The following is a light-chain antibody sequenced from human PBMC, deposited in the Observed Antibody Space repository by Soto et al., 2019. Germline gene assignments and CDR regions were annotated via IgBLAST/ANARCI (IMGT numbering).Light chain of an antibody. CDR1: QTVGTN. J-gene: IGKJ5*01. CDR2: AAS. V-gene: IGKV3-15*01. Sequence: EIVLTQSPPTLPVSPGERATLSCRASQTVGTNLAWYQQKPGQAPRLLIYAASSRATGTPARFSGSGSETEFTPTISSLQSEDLGVYFCQQGANLFPFTFGQRTRLEIK. CDR3: QQGANLFPFT.